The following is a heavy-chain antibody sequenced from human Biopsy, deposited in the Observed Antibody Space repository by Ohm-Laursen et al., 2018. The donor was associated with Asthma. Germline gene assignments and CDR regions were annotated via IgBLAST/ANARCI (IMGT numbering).Heavy chain of an antibody. CDR3: ARRGGVRRYFDY. V-gene: IGHV4-30-4*02. J-gene: IGHJ4*02. D-gene: IGHD3-16*01. CDR2: IYYIGST. CDR1: GGSISSGAHY. Sequence: SDTLSLTCTVSGGSISSGAHYWSWVRQPPGKGLEWIGYIYYIGSTYYNPSLKSRVAISLDTSKNQFSLKLSSVTAADTAVYFCARRGGVRRYFDYWGQGTLVTVS.